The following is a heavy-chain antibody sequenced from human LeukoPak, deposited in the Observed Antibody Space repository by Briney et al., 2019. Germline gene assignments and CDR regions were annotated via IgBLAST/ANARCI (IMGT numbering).Heavy chain of an antibody. J-gene: IGHJ4*02. Sequence: GESLKISCKSSGYSFTSYWIAWVRQMPGKGLEWMGIIYPSDSDTRYSPSFQGQVTISADKSISTAYLQWSSLKASDTAVYYCARLGGSPPYYFDYWGQGTLVTVSS. CDR3: ARLGGSPPYYFDY. CDR2: IYPSDSDT. D-gene: IGHD1-26*01. V-gene: IGHV5-51*01. CDR1: GYSFTSYW.